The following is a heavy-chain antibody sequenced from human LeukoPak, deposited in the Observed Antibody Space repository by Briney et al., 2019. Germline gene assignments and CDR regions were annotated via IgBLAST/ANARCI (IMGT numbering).Heavy chain of an antibody. CDR3: AKDSGSSEYYLDY. Sequence: GGSLRLSCAASGFTFSSYGMHWVRQAPGKGLEWVAVISYDGSNKYYADSVKGRFTISRDNSKNTLYLQMNSLRAEDTAVYYCAKDSGSSEYYLDYWGQGTLVTVSS. J-gene: IGHJ4*02. CDR1: GFTFSSYG. D-gene: IGHD1-26*01. CDR2: ISYDGSNK. V-gene: IGHV3-30*18.